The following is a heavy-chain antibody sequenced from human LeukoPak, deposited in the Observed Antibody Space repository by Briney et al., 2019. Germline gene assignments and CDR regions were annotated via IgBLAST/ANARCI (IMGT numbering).Heavy chain of an antibody. Sequence: GGSLRLSCAASGFTFSDYYMSWIRQAPGKGLEWLSYISNSGNTIYYADSVKGRFTISRDNSKNTLYLQMNSLRAEDTAVYYCAKDQDTHLGDYYGMDVWGQGTTVTVSS. CDR1: GFTFSDYY. CDR2: ISNSGNTI. D-gene: IGHD3-16*01. V-gene: IGHV3-11*04. CDR3: AKDQDTHLGDYYGMDV. J-gene: IGHJ6*02.